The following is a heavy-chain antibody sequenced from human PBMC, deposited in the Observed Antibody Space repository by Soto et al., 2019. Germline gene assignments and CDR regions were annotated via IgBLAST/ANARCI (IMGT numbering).Heavy chain of an antibody. D-gene: IGHD2-2*01. CDR3: ARGVGAYCSSTSCYSYNWFDP. CDR2: INHSGST. V-gene: IGHV4-34*01. Sequence: PSETLSLTCAVYGGSFGGYYWSWIRQPPGKGLEWIGEINHSGSTNYNPSLKSRVTISVDTSKNQFSLKLSSVTAADTAVYYCARGVGAYCSSTSCYSYNWFDPWGQGTLVTVSS. CDR1: GGSFGGYY. J-gene: IGHJ5*02.